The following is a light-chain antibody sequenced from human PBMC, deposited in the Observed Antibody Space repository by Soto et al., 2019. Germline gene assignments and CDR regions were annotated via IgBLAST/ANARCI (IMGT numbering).Light chain of an antibody. CDR3: SAYSSTSTPWV. V-gene: IGLV2-14*01. J-gene: IGLJ3*02. Sequence: QSAVTQPASVSGSPGQSITISCTGTSSDVGSYNFVSWYQQHPGKAPRLMIYEVSSRPSGVSNRFSGSKSGNTASLTISGLQAEDEADYYCSAYSSTSTPWVFGGGTKLTVL. CDR2: EVS. CDR1: SSDVGSYNF.